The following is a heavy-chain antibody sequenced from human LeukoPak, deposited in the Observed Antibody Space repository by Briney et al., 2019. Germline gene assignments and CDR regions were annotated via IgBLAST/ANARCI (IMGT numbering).Heavy chain of an antibody. CDR2: IYDRGPA. D-gene: IGHD1-14*01. CDR3: ARTGQAPGLFSS. CDR1: GYAISSGGFS. V-gene: IGHV4-30-2*01. Sequence: SETLSLTCTVSGYAISSGGFSWIWMRPPPGKGWEWFGCIYDRGPASYNPSLKSRLTISVDRTKNQFSLKVTSLTAADTAVYYCARTGQAPGLFSSWGQGTLVTVSS. J-gene: IGHJ5*02.